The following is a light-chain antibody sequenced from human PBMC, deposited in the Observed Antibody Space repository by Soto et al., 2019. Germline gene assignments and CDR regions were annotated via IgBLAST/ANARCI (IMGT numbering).Light chain of an antibody. Sequence: QSVLTQSPSASGTPGQRVSISCSGSTSNIGTNTVSWYQHVPGTAPKLLIYSNDQRPSAAPGRFSGSKSGTSASLAISGLLSEDEADYYCATWDDSLNVVFGGGTKVTVL. CDR2: SND. V-gene: IGLV1-44*01. CDR3: ATWDDSLNVV. CDR1: TSNIGTNT. J-gene: IGLJ2*01.